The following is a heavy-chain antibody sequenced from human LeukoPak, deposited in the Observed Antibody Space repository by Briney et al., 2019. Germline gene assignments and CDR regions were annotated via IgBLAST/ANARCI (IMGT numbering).Heavy chain of an antibody. CDR1: GFTFSSYG. J-gene: IGHJ4*02. CDR3: AKDRAIFGVVVTYFDY. D-gene: IGHD3-3*01. CDR2: ISYDGSNK. V-gene: IGHV3-30*18. Sequence: GGSLRLSCAASGFTFSSYGMHWVRQAPGKGLEWVAVISYDGSNKYYADSVKGRFTISRDNSKNTLYLQMNSLRAEDTAVYYCAKDRAIFGVVVTYFDYWGQGTLVTVSS.